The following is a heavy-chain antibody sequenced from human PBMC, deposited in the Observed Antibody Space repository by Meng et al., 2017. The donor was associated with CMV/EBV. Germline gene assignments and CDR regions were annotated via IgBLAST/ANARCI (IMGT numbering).Heavy chain of an antibody. V-gene: IGHV1-69*05. CDR2: IIPIFGTA. D-gene: IGHD3-10*01. CDR3: ARDLITLVRGAVSNAFDV. Sequence: SVKVSCKASGGTFSSYAISWVRQAPGQGLEWMGGIIPIFGTANYAQKFQGRVTITTDESTSTAYMELSSLRSDDTAVYYCARDLITLVRGAVSNAFDVWGQGTVVTVSS. J-gene: IGHJ3*01. CDR1: GGTFSSYA.